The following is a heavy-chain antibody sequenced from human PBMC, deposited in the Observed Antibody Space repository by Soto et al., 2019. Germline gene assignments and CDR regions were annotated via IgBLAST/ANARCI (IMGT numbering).Heavy chain of an antibody. CDR2: ISWNSGSI. J-gene: IGHJ4*02. Sequence: EVQLVESGGGLVQPGRSLRLSCAASGFTFDDYAMHWVRQAPGKGLEWVSGISWNSGSIGYADSVKGRFTISRDNAKNSLYLQMNSLRAEDTALYYGAKDIGPDGYTPLGFDYWGQGTLVTVSS. D-gene: IGHD5-12*01. CDR3: AKDIGPDGYTPLGFDY. CDR1: GFTFDDYA. V-gene: IGHV3-9*01.